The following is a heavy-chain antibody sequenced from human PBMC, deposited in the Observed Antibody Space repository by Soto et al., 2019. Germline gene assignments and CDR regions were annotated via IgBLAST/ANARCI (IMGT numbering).Heavy chain of an antibody. D-gene: IGHD3-22*01. Sequence: SLRLSCAASGFTFSNAWMSWVRQAPGKGLEWVGRIKSKTDGGTTDYAAPVKGRFTISRDDSKNTLYLQMNSLKTEDTAVYYCTTDPYYYDSSGYSRDAFDIWGQGTMVTVSS. J-gene: IGHJ3*02. CDR3: TTDPYYYDSSGYSRDAFDI. CDR2: IKSKTDGGTT. CDR1: GFTFSNAW. V-gene: IGHV3-15*01.